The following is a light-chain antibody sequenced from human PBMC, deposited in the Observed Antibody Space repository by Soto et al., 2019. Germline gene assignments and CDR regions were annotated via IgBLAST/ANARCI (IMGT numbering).Light chain of an antibody. V-gene: IGLV2-14*01. Sequence: LTQPASVSGSPGQSITISCTGTSSDVGAYNYVSWYQQYPGKAPKLMIFGVSDRPSGVSNRFSGSKSGNTASLTISGLQAEDEADYYCSSYKTSSTVVVFGGGTKVTVL. CDR2: GVS. CDR3: SSYKTSSTVVV. CDR1: SSDVGAYNY. J-gene: IGLJ2*01.